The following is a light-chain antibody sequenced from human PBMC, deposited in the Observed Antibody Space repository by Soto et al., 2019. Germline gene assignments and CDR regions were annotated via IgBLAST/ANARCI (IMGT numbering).Light chain of an antibody. CDR3: SSYTNINTSACV. J-gene: IGLJ1*01. V-gene: IGLV2-14*01. CDR1: SGDIGGYNR. CDR2: EIT. Sequence: QSVLTQPASVSGSPGQSISISCTGTSGDIGGYNRVSWYQQHPGKAPKLIIYEITHRPSGVSNRFSGSKSGNTASLTISGLQAEDEAEYYCSSYTNINTSACVFGTGTTVTVL.